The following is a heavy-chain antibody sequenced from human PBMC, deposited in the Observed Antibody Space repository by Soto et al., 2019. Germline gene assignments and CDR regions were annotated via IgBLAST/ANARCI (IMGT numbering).Heavy chain of an antibody. CDR3: AKEVIAARPYYFDY. CDR2: ISASGAYT. D-gene: IGHD6-6*01. V-gene: IGHV3-23*01. Sequence: EVHLLESGGGLVQPGGSLRLSCAASGFNFSSYAVSWARQTPGKGLEWVSTISASGAYTYYADSVKGRFTISRDNSKNTLNLQMRSLRAGDTATYYCAKEVIAARPYYFDYWGQGTLVTVSS. J-gene: IGHJ4*02. CDR1: GFNFSSYA.